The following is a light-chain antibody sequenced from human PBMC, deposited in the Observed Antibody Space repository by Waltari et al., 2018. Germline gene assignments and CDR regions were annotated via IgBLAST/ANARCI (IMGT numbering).Light chain of an antibody. V-gene: IGLV3-21*02. CDR2: DDS. J-gene: IGLJ2*01. CDR1: DIGSKS. CDR3: QVWDSVSDHVF. Sequence: SYVLTQPPSVSVAPGQTARITCGENDIGSKSVHWYQQKPGQAPVLVVFDDSARPSGSPGRFSGYNAGNTATLTISRVEAGDEADYYCQVWDSVSDHVFFGGGTKLTVL.